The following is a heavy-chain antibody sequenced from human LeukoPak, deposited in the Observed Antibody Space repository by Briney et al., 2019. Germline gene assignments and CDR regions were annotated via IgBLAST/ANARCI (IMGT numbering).Heavy chain of an antibody. Sequence: SVKVSCKASGGTFSSYAISWVRQAPGQGLEWMGRIIPIFGTANYAQKFQGRVTFTADESTSTAYMELSSLRSEDTALYYCARKLRLGGNWFDPWGQGTLVTVSS. D-gene: IGHD1-26*01. J-gene: IGHJ5*02. CDR1: GGTFSSYA. CDR3: ARKLRLGGNWFDP. V-gene: IGHV1-69*15. CDR2: IIPIFGTA.